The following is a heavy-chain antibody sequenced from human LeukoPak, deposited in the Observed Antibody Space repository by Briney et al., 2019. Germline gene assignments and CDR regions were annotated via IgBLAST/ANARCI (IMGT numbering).Heavy chain of an antibody. CDR2: ISNSGGEI. CDR1: EFTFSNYA. V-gene: IGHV3-23*01. D-gene: IGHD6-13*01. J-gene: IGHJ4*02. CDR3: ARGIRRYPEPSSWSCFDY. Sequence: GESLKISCAASEFTFSNYAMSWVRQAPGEGPEWVSVISNSGGEIYYVDSVKGRFTISRDNSKNTLYLQMNSLRPEDTAVYYCARGIRRYPEPSSWSCFDYWGQGTLVTVSS.